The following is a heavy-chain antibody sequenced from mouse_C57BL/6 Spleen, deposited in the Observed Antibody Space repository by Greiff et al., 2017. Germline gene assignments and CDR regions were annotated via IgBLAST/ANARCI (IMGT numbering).Heavy chain of an antibody. Sequence: DVQLQESGPGLVKPSQSLSLTCSVTGYSITSGYYWNWIRQFPGNKLEWMGYISYDGSNNYNPSLKNRISITRDTSKNQFFLKLNSVTTEDTATYYCARDYSNYERFAYWGQGTLVTVSA. D-gene: IGHD2-5*01. CDR3: ARDYSNYERFAY. CDR2: ISYDGSN. V-gene: IGHV3-6*01. CDR1: GYSITSGYY. J-gene: IGHJ3*01.